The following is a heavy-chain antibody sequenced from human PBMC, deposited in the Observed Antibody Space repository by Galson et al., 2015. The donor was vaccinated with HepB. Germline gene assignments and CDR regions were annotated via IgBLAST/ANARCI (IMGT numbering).Heavy chain of an antibody. CDR3: AIIGGYYNFLSGYYYYMDV. D-gene: IGHD3-3*01. CDR2: IYHSGST. Sequence: ETLSLTCAVSGYSISSGYYWGWIRQPPGKGLEWIGRIYHSGSTYYNPSLKSRVTIPVDTSKNQFSLKLSSVTAADTAVYYCAIIGGYYNFLSGYYYYMDVSGNGTTVTVSS. CDR1: GYSISSGYY. V-gene: IGHV4-38-2*01. J-gene: IGHJ6*03.